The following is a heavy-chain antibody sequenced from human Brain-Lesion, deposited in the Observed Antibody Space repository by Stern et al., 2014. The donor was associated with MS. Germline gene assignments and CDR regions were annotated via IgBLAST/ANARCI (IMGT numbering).Heavy chain of an antibody. V-gene: IGHV4-39*01. J-gene: IGHJ4*02. Sequence: QLVESGPGLVKPSETLSLTCTVSGGSISSSTYYWAWIRQPPGKGLEWIGHIYYSGFTYYNPPLKSRVTISVDMSKNQFSLKLSSVTAADTAIYYCARHDSVPRPSQLYSARDRGPGYFDYWGQGTLVTVSS. CDR2: IYYSGFT. CDR3: ARHDSVPRPSQLYSARDRGPGYFDY. CDR1: GGSISSSTYY. D-gene: IGHD1-26*01.